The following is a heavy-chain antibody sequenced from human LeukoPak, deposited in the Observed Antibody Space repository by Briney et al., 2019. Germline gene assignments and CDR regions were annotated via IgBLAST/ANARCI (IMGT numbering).Heavy chain of an antibody. CDR2: ISSSSSYI. J-gene: IGHJ5*02. CDR3: ARDPMTRVVVTFSPRYNWFDP. V-gene: IGHV3-21*01. Sequence: KPGGSLRLSCGASGFTFSSYSMNWVRQAPGKGLEWVSSISSSSSYIYYADSVKGRFTISRDNAKNSLYLQMNSLRAEDTAVYYCARDPMTRVVVTFSPRYNWFDPWCQGTLVTVSS. CDR1: GFTFSSYS. D-gene: IGHD3-22*01.